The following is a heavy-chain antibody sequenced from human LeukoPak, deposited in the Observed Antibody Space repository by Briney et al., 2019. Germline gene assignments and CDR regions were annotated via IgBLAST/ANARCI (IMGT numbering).Heavy chain of an antibody. V-gene: IGHV1-24*01. CDR3: ARTPRALSIAVAGPGEYYFDY. J-gene: IGHJ4*02. CDR1: GYTLTELS. Sequence: ASVKVSCKVSGYTLTELSMHWVRQAPGKGLEWMGGFDPEDGETIYAQKFQGRVTMTEDTSTSTAYMELRSLRPDDTAVYYCARTPRALSIAVAGPGEYYFDYWGQGTLVSVSS. D-gene: IGHD6-19*01. CDR2: FDPEDGET.